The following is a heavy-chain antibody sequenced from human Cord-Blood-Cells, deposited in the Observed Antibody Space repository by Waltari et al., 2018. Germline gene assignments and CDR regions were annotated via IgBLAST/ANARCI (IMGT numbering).Heavy chain of an antibody. D-gene: IGHD6-6*01. CDR3: ARDFRDSSSSGGFDY. J-gene: IGHJ4*02. V-gene: IGHV4-38-2*02. CDR1: GYSISSGYY. CDR2: IYHSGST. Sequence: QVQLQESGPGLVKPSETLSLTCAVSGYSISSGYYWGWIRQPPGKGLEWIGSIYHSGSTYYNPSLKSRVTISVDTPKNQFSLKLSSVTAADTAVYYCARDFRDSSSSGGFDYWGQGTLVTVSS.